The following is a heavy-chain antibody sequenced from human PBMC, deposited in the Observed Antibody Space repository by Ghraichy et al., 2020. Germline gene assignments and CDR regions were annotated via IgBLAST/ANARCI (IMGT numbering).Heavy chain of an antibody. J-gene: IGHJ5*02. CDR1: GYTFTSYG. V-gene: IGHV1-18*01. CDR3: ARSPTRDIVVVPAGVHVKTVYWFDP. Sequence: ASVKVSCKASGYTFTSYGISWVRQAPGQGLEWMGWISAYNGNTNYAQKLQGRVTMTTDTSTSTAYMELRSLRSDDTAVYYCARSPTRDIVVVPAGVHVKTVYWFDPWGQGTLVTVSS. D-gene: IGHD2-2*01. CDR2: ISAYNGNT.